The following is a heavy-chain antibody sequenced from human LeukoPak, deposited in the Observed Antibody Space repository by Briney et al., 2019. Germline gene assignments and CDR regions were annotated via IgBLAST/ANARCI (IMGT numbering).Heavy chain of an antibody. J-gene: IGHJ5*02. V-gene: IGHV3-30-3*01. D-gene: IGHD6-13*01. CDR2: ISYDGSNK. CDR3: ARDYSSSWENWFDP. Sequence: GGSLRLSCAASGFTFSSYAMLWVRQAPGKGLEWVAVISYDGSNKYYADSVKGRFTISRDNSKNTLYLQMNSLRAEDTAVYYCARDYSSSWENWFDPWGQGTLVTVSS. CDR1: GFTFSSYA.